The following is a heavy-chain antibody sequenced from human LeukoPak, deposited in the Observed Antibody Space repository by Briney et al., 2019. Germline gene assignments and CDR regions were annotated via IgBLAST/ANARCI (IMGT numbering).Heavy chain of an antibody. D-gene: IGHD5-18*01. CDR1: GFIFSNYW. V-gene: IGHV3-7*03. CDR2: IKQDGSEK. Sequence: GGSLRLSCAASGFIFSNYWMNWVRQAPGKGLEWVANIKQDGSEKYYVDSVKGRFTISRDNAKNSLYLQMNSLRAEDTAVYYCASGGYSFGYWGQGTLVTVSS. CDR3: ASGGYSFGY. J-gene: IGHJ4*02.